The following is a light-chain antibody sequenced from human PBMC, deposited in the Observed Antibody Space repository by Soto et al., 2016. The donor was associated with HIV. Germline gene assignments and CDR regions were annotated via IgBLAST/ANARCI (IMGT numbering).Light chain of an antibody. CDR2: QAS. Sequence: DIQMTQSPSTLSASVGDRVTITCRASQSISSWLAWYQQKPGKAPKLLMYQASILESGVPSRFSGSGSGTEFTLTISSLQPDDSATYYCQQYKSYWTFGQGTKV. CDR3: QQYKSYWT. J-gene: IGKJ1*01. CDR1: QSISSW. V-gene: IGKV1-5*03.